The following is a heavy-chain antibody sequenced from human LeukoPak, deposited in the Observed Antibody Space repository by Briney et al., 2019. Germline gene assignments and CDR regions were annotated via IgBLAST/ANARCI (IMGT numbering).Heavy chain of an antibody. CDR2: ISGSGGST. V-gene: IGHV3-23*01. J-gene: IGHJ4*02. Sequence: GGSLRLSCAASGFTFSSYGMSWVRQAPGKGLEWVSAISGSGGSTYYADSVKGRFTISRDNSKNTLYLQMNSLRAEDTAVYYCAKSGVGDSSGYLNYWGQGTLVTVSS. CDR3: AKSGVGDSSGYLNY. CDR1: GFTFSSYG. D-gene: IGHD3-22*01.